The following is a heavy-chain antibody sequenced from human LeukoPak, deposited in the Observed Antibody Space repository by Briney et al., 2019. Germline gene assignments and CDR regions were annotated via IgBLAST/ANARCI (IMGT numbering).Heavy chain of an antibody. V-gene: IGHV3-23*01. CDR1: GFTFSSYA. Sequence: GRSLRLSCAASGFTFSSYAMSWVRQAPAQGLEWVSTISVSGGSPYYADSVKGRFTISRDNSKNTLYLQMSSLRAEDTAVYYCAKFPAPYGSGSYYWGQGTLVTVSS. J-gene: IGHJ4*02. CDR2: ISVSGGSP. D-gene: IGHD3-10*01. CDR3: AKFPAPYGSGSYY.